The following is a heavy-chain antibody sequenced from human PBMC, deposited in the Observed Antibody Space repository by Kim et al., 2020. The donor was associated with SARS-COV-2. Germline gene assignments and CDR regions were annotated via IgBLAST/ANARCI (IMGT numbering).Heavy chain of an antibody. CDR1: GFTFSSYS. Sequence: GGSLRLSCAASGFTFSSYSMNWVRQAPGKGLEWVSYISSSSSTIYYADSVKGRFTISRDNAKNSLYLQMNSLRDEDTAVYYCAREYEHYDFWSGYPPAGYYGMDVWGQGTTVTVSS. D-gene: IGHD3-3*01. J-gene: IGHJ6*02. V-gene: IGHV3-48*02. CDR2: ISSSSSTI. CDR3: AREYEHYDFWSGYPPAGYYGMDV.